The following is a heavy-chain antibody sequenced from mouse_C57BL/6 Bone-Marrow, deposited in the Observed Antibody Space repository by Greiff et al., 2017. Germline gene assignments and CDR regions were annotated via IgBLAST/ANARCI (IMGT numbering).Heavy chain of an antibody. D-gene: IGHD2-5*01. CDR2: ISNGGGST. J-gene: IGHJ2*01. V-gene: IGHV5-12*01. CDR1: GFTFSDYY. CDR3: ERLPYYSNYVGDY. Sequence: EVQVVESGGGLVQPGGSLKLSCAASGFTFSDYYMYWVRQTPEKRLEWVAYISNGGGSTYYPDTVKGRFTISRDNAKNTLYLQMSRLKSEDTAMXYCERLPYYSNYVGDYWGQGTTLTVSS.